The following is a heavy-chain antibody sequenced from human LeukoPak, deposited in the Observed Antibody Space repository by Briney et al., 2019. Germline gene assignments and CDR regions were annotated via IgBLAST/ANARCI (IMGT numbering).Heavy chain of an antibody. V-gene: IGHV1-69*01. D-gene: IGHD5-18*01. J-gene: IGHJ4*02. Sequence: SVKVSCKASGGTFSSYAISWVRQAPGQGLEWMGGIIPIFGTANYAQKFQGRVTITADESTSTAYMELSSLRSEDTAVYYCASEDVDTAMVTQFDYWGQGTLVTVSS. CDR1: GGTFSSYA. CDR2: IIPIFGTA. CDR3: ASEDVDTAMVTQFDY.